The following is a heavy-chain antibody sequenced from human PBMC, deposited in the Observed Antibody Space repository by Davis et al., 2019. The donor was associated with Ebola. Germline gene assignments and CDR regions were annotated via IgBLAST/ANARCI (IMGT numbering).Heavy chain of an antibody. V-gene: IGHV3-53*01. J-gene: IGHJ4*02. D-gene: IGHD5-24*01. Sequence: GGSLRLSCAASGFIVSDKYMSWVRQAPGKGLEWVSVIYRDERTYYADSVKGRFTVSRDDAKNSVYLQMNSLRAEDTAVYYCARDRGDGYCFDYWGQGTLVTVSS. CDR3: ARDRGDGYCFDY. CDR1: GFIVSDKY. CDR2: IYRDERT.